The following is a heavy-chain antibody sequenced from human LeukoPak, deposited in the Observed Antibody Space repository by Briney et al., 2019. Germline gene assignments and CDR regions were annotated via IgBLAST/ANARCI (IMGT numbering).Heavy chain of an antibody. J-gene: IGHJ3*02. CDR1: GYSISSGYY. CDR2: IYNSGST. Sequence: PSETLSLTCAVSGYSISSGYYWGWIRQPPGKGLEWIGSIYNSGSTYYNPSLKSRVTISVDTSKNQFSLKLSSVTAADTAAYYCARYSTVTTYDAFDIWGQGTMVTVSS. CDR3: ARYSTVTTYDAFDI. V-gene: IGHV4-38-2*01. D-gene: IGHD4-17*01.